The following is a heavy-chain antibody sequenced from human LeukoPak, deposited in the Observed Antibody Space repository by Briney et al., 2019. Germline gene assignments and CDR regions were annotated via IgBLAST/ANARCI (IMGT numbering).Heavy chain of an antibody. CDR2: ISYDGSNK. V-gene: IGHV3-30*04. CDR3: ARAELRLGELSLDY. D-gene: IGHD3-16*02. Sequence: PGRSLRLSCAASGFTFSSYAMHWVRQAPGKGLEWVAVISYDGSNKYYADSVKGRFTISRDNSKNTLYLQMNSLRAEDTAVYYCARAELRLGELSLDYWGQGTLVTVSS. J-gene: IGHJ4*02. CDR1: GFTFSSYA.